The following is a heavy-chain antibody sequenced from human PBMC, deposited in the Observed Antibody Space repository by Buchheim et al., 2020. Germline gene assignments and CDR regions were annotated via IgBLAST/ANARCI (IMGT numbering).Heavy chain of an antibody. CDR1: GITFINYA. CDR3: ALDYFFDS. V-gene: IGHV3-23*04. Sequence: VQLVESGGGLVQPGGSLRLSCGATGITFINYAMSWVRQATGKGLEWVSAISGTGGSTFYADSVKGRFTISRDNSKDNLYCQMNSLRAEDTAVYFCALDYFFDSWGQGTL. J-gene: IGHJ4*02. CDR2: ISGTGGST.